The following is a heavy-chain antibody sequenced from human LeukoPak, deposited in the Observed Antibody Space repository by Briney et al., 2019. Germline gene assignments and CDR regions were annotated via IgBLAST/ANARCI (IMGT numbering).Heavy chain of an antibody. CDR1: GFTFSNYW. D-gene: IGHD3/OR15-3a*01. V-gene: IGHV3-7*01. CDR2: INQDGSET. CDR3: ARAFWPAYPVDYSDY. Sequence: GGSLRLSCAASGFTFSNYWMSWVRRAAGKGLEWVANINQDGSETYCVYSVRGGFTISRDNAKKSLYLQMPRLTPEDTAVYYCARAFWPAYPVDYSDYWGQGTLVTVSS. J-gene: IGHJ4*02.